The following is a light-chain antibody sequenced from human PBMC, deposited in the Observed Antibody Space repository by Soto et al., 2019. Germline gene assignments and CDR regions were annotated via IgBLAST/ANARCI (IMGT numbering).Light chain of an antibody. J-gene: IGLJ2*01. CDR1: SSDVGDYKY. CDR3: SSYTSSSTLV. V-gene: IGLV2-14*01. Sequence: QSALTQPASVSGSPGQSITISCNGTSSDVGDYKYVSWYQQHPGKAPKLMIYEVSNRPSGVSNRLSGSKSGSTASLIISGLQAEDEADYYCSSYTSSSTLVFGGGTKLTVL. CDR2: EVS.